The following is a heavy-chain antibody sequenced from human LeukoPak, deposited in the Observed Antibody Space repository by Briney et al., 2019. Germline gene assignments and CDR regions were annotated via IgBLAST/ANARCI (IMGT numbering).Heavy chain of an antibody. CDR1: GGSISSGGYS. CDR2: TYHSGST. CDR3: ARGRLTLYY. V-gene: IGHV4-30-2*01. D-gene: IGHD2-15*01. J-gene: IGHJ4*02. Sequence: SQTLSITCAVSGGSISSGGYSWSWIRQPPGKGLEWIGYTYHSGSTYYNPSLKSRVTISVDRSKNQFSLKLSSVTAADTAVYYCARGRLTLYYWGQGTLVTVSS.